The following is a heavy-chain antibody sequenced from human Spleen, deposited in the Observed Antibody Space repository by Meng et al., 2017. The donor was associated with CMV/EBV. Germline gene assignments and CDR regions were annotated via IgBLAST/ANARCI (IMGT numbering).Heavy chain of an antibody. V-gene: IGHV1-2*02. Sequence: FTGYYMHWVRRAPGQELEWMGWIYPNTGGTNYAQKFQGRVTMTRDTSIRTAYMELSRLRSDDTAVYYCARIPYCTNGVCYPYWYFDLWGRGTLVTVSS. CDR3: ARIPYCTNGVCYPYWYFDL. D-gene: IGHD2-8*01. CDR1: FTGYY. CDR2: IYPNTGGT. J-gene: IGHJ2*01.